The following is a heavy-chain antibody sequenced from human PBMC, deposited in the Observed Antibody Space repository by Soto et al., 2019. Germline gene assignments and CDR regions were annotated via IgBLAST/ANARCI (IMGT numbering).Heavy chain of an antibody. Sequence: QVQLVQSGAEVKKPGSSVKVSCKASGGTFSSYTITWVRQAPGQGLEWLGRIIPIFGVTNYAQKFQDRDKITADRSTTTAYMELSRLRSEDTAVYYCVRDWESTTQTWGFGDSWGQGTLVTVSS. CDR2: IIPIFGVT. V-gene: IGHV1-69*08. CDR3: VRDWESTTQTWGFGDS. J-gene: IGHJ4*02. CDR1: GGTFSSYT. D-gene: IGHD1-1*01.